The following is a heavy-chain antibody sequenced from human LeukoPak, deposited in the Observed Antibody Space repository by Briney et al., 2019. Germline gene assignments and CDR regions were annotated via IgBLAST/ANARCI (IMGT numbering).Heavy chain of an antibody. CDR1: GFTFGDYA. Sequence: GGSLRLSCTASGFTFGDYAMSWVRQAPGKGLEWVGFIRSKAYGGTTEYAASVKGRFTISRDDSKSIAYLQMNSLKTEDTAVYYCTRRIAARGYDHQDYWGQGTLVTVSS. CDR2: IRSKAYGGTT. V-gene: IGHV3-49*04. CDR3: TRRIAARGYDHQDY. J-gene: IGHJ4*02. D-gene: IGHD6-6*01.